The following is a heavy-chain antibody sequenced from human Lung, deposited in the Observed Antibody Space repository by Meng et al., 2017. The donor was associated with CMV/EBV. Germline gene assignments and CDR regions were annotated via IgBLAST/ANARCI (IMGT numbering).Heavy chain of an antibody. D-gene: IGHD3-3*01. V-gene: IGHV1-69*05. CDR1: GGTFSSYA. J-gene: IGHJ4*02. CDR3: ARDRGTIFGVDFDY. Sequence: SVKVSCKASGGTFSSYAISWVRQAPGQGLEWMGGIIPIFGTANYAQKFQGRVTITTDESMSTDYMELSSLRSEDTAVYYCARDRGTIFGVDFDYWGQGTLVTVSS. CDR2: IIPIFGTA.